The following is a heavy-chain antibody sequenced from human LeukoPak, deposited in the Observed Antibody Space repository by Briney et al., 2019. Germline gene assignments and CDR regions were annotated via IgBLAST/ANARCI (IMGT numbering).Heavy chain of an antibody. V-gene: IGHV3-7*01. J-gene: IGHJ4*02. CDR3: ASKGAYYDYVWGSYAPYYYFDY. CDR1: GFTFSSYW. CDR2: IKQDGSEK. D-gene: IGHD3-16*01. Sequence: PGGSLRLSCAASGFTFSSYWMSWVRQAPGKGLEWVANIKQDGSEKYYVDSVKSRFTISRDNAKNSLYLQMNSLRAEDTAVYYCASKGAYYDYVWGSYAPYYYFDYWGQGTLVTVSS.